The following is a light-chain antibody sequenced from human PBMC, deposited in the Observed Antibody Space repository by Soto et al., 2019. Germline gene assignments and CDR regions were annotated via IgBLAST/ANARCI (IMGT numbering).Light chain of an antibody. CDR3: SSHTSSTLVV. CDR2: DVS. CDR1: SSDIGAYNY. V-gene: IGLV2-14*01. Sequence: ALTQPASVSGSPGQSITISCAGTSSDIGAYNYVSWYQQYPGKAPKLMIHDVSNRPSGVSNRFSGSKSGNTASLTISGLQAEDEADYYCSSHTSSTLVVFGGGTKVTVL. J-gene: IGLJ2*01.